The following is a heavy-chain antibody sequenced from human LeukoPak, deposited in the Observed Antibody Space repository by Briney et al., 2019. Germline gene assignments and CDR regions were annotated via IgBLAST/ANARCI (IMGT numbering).Heavy chain of an antibody. CDR2: IWYDGSNK. Sequence: GGSLRLSCAASGFTFSSYGMHWVRQAPGKGLEWVAVIWYDGSNKYYADSVKGRFTISRDNAKNTVYLQMNSLRAEDTAVYYCARRSGALSLDYWGQGTLVTVSS. V-gene: IGHV3-33*01. D-gene: IGHD1-1*01. CDR3: ARRSGALSLDY. J-gene: IGHJ4*02. CDR1: GFTFSSYG.